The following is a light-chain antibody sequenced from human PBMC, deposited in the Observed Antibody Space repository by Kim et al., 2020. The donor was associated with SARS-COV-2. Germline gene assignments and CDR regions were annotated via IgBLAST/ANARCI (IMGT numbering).Light chain of an antibody. Sequence: ALGQTVRIACQGDSLRRYYASWYQQKPRQAPVLVIYAKNNRPSGIPDRFSGSSSGNTASLTITGAQAEDEADYYCNSRDSSGNHLVFGGGTQLTVL. CDR2: AKN. J-gene: IGLJ3*02. V-gene: IGLV3-19*01. CDR1: SLRRYY. CDR3: NSRDSSGNHLV.